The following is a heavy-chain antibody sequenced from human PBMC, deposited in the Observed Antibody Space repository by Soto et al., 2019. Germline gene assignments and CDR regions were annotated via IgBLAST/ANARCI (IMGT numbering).Heavy chain of an antibody. CDR2: ISYDGSNK. D-gene: IGHD6-19*01. CDR1: GFTFSTYG. Sequence: QVQLAESGGGVVQPGRSLRLSCAASGFTFSTYGMHWVRQAPGKGLEWVAVISYDGSNKYYADFVKGRFTISRDNSKNTLYLQMNSLRGEDTAVYYCAKDRGAVANTVDYWGQGTLVTVSS. CDR3: AKDRGAVANTVDY. J-gene: IGHJ4*02. V-gene: IGHV3-30*18.